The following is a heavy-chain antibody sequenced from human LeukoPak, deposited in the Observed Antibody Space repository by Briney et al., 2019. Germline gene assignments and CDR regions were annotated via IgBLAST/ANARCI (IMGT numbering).Heavy chain of an antibody. D-gene: IGHD4-17*01. V-gene: IGHV4-34*01. CDR2: INHSGST. Sequence: SETLSLTCAVYGGSFSGYYWSWIRQPPGKGLEWIGEINHSGSTNYNPSLKSRVTISVDTSKNQFSLKLSSVAAADTAVYYCARGDYGDYVGYYYYGMDVWGQGTTVTVSS. CDR1: GGSFSGYY. CDR3: ARGDYGDYVGYYYYGMDV. J-gene: IGHJ6*02.